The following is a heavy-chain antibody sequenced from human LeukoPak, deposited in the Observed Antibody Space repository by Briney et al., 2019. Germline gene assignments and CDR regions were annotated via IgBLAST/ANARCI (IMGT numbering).Heavy chain of an antibody. CDR1: GYTFTSYG. J-gene: IGHJ6*02. V-gene: IGHV1-18*01. CDR3: AREVVVVPAAIRAYYYYYGMDV. Sequence: ASVKVSCKASGYTFTSYGISWVRQAPGQGLEWMGWISAYNGNTNYAQKLQGRVTMTTDTSTSTAYMELRSLRSDDTAVYYCAREVVVVPAAIRAYYYYYGMDVWGQGTMVTVSS. CDR2: ISAYNGNT. D-gene: IGHD2-2*02.